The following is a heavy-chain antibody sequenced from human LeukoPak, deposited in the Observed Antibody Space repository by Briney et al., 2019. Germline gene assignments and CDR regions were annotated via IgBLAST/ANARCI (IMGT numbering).Heavy chain of an antibody. Sequence: GGSLRLSCAASGFTLVDYAMHWVRQAPGKGLEWVSGISWNSGSIGYADSVKGRFTISRDNAKNSLYLQMNSLRAEDTALYYCAKGRYQYYFDYWGQGTLVTVSS. CDR3: AKGRYQYYFDY. CDR2: ISWNSGSI. CDR1: GFTLVDYA. D-gene: IGHD2-2*01. J-gene: IGHJ4*02. V-gene: IGHV3-9*01.